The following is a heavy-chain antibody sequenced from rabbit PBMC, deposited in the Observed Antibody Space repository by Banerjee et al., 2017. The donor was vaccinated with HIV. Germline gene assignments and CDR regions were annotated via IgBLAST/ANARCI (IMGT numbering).Heavy chain of an antibody. CDR2: IYPDYGST. CDR3: ARHDNNVYYMSL. D-gene: IGHD1-1*01. V-gene: IGHV1S47*01. Sequence: QEQLVESGGGLVTLGGSLKLSCKASGIDFSSYGISWVRQAPGKGLEWIAYIYPDYGSTDYASWVNGRFTISSNTNQNTVSLQMTSLTAADTAAYFCARHDNNVYYMSLWGPGTLVTVS. CDR1: GIDFSSYG. J-gene: IGHJ4*01.